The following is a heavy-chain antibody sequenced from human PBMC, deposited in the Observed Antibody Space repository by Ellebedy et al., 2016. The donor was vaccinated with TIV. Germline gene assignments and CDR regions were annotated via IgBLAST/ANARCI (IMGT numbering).Heavy chain of an antibody. Sequence: GESLKISCAVTGFSFTSYWMSWVRQAPGRGLEWVANIKQDGGEKYYVDSVKGRFTISRDNAKNSLYLQMNSLRAEDTAVYYCVRDILSGATILDYWGQGTLVTVSS. CDR3: VRDILSGATILDY. J-gene: IGHJ4*02. V-gene: IGHV3-7*03. CDR2: IKQDGGEK. CDR1: GFSFTSYW. D-gene: IGHD7-27*01.